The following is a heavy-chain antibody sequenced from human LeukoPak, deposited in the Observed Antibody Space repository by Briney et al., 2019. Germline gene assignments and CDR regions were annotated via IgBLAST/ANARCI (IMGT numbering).Heavy chain of an antibody. V-gene: IGHV4-4*07. D-gene: IGHD3-9*01. CDR2: FYTSGST. Sequence: SETLSLTCTVSGGSISNYYWSWIRQPAGKGLEWIGRFYTSGSTNYNPSLKSRVTMSVDTSKNQFSLKLSSVTAADTAVYYCARLELRYFDWLSTYYFDYWGQGTLVTVSS. CDR1: GGSISNYY. CDR3: ARLELRYFDWLSTYYFDY. J-gene: IGHJ4*02.